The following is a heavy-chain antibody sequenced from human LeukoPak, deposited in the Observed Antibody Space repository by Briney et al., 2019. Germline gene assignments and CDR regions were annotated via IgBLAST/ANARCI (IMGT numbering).Heavy chain of an antibody. CDR2: INPNNGGT. V-gene: IGHV1-2*02. D-gene: IGHD3-16*02. Sequence: ASVKVSCKASGYTFTGYYMHWVRQAPGQGLEWMGWINPNNGGTNYAQKFQGRVTMTRDTSISTAYMELSRLRSDDTAVYYCARGAYYDYVWGSYRPAGFDYWGQGTLVTVSS. J-gene: IGHJ4*02. CDR1: GYTFTGYY. CDR3: ARGAYYDYVWGSYRPAGFDY.